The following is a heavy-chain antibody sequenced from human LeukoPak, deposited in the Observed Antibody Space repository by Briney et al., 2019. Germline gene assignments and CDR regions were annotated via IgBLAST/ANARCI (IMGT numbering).Heavy chain of an antibody. J-gene: IGHJ4*02. CDR2: INAGNGNT. Sequence: GASVKVSCKASGYTFTSYAMHWVRQAPGQRLEWMGWINAGNGNTKYSQKFQGRVTITRDTSASTAYMELSSLRSEDTAVYYCARGGISYPPGKYYFDYWGQGTLVTVSS. V-gene: IGHV1-3*01. CDR3: ARGGISYPPGKYYFDY. D-gene: IGHD1-26*01. CDR1: GYTFTSYA.